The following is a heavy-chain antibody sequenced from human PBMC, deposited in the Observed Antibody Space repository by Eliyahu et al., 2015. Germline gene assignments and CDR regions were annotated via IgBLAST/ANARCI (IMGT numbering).Heavy chain of an antibody. CDR3: ARLKESSSDWNRNVWFDP. Sequence: QVQLQESGPGLVKPSQTLXLTXTVXGXXXTSGXXFWSWIRQHPGKGLEWIGYIHYSGSTYYNPSLKSRVTILVDMSKNQFSLKLSSLTAADTAVYYCARLKESSSDWNRNVWFDPWGQGTLVTVSS. J-gene: IGHJ5*02. CDR1: GXXXTSGXXF. D-gene: IGHD6-19*01. V-gene: IGHV4-31*03. CDR2: IHYSGST.